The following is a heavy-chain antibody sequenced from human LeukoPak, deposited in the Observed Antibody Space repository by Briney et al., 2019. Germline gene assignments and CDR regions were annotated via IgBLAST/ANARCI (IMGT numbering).Heavy chain of an antibody. Sequence: PSETLCLTCTVSGGSMSSYYWSWIRQPPGKGLEWIGYIYYTGSTNYNPSLKSRVTISVDTSKNQFSLKLNSVTAADTALYYCARDYTMTHAFDIWGQGTLVTVSS. J-gene: IGHJ3*02. CDR3: ARDYTMTHAFDI. CDR2: IYYTGST. D-gene: IGHD3-22*01. V-gene: IGHV4-59*01. CDR1: GGSMSSYY.